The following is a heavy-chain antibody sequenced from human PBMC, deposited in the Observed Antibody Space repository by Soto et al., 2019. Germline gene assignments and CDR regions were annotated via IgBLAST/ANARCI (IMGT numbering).Heavy chain of an antibody. CDR2: ISSNGGST. V-gene: IGHV3-64D*06. CDR3: VKDKSAYYYYGMDV. J-gene: IGHJ6*02. CDR1: VFTFISYA. Sequence: PGWSLRLSCSSSVFTFISYAIHWVRQAPGKGLEYVSGISSNGGSTYYADSVKGRFTISRDNSKNTPYLQMSSLRAEDTAVYYCVKDKSAYYYYGMDVWGQGTTVTVSS.